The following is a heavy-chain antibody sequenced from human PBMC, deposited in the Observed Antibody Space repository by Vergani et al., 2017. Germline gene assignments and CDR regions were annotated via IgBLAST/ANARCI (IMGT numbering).Heavy chain of an antibody. CDR1: GFTFSSYE. Sequence: EVQLVESGGGLVQPGGSLRLSCAASGFTFSSYEMNWVRQAPGKGLEWVSYISSSGSTIYYADSVKGRFTISRDNAKNSLYLQMNSLRAEDTAVYYCAREDDFWSGYYRYFDYWGQGTLVTVSS. CDR2: ISSSGSTI. D-gene: IGHD3-3*01. V-gene: IGHV3-48*03. CDR3: AREDDFWSGYYRYFDY. J-gene: IGHJ4*02.